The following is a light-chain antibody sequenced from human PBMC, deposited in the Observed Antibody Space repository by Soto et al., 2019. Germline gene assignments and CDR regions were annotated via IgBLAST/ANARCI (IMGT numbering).Light chain of an antibody. V-gene: IGKV1-5*01. J-gene: IGKJ3*01. CDR3: QQYNSYSPAT. Sequence: DIQMTQSPSTLSASVGDRVTITCRASQSISSWLAWYQQKPGKAPKLLLYDASSLESGVPSRFSGSGSGTEFTLTISSLQPDDFATYYCQQYNSYSPATFGPGTKVDIK. CDR1: QSISSW. CDR2: DAS.